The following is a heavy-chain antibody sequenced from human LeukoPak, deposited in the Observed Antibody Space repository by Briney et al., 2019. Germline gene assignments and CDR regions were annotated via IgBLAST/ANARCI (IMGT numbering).Heavy chain of an antibody. CDR3: ARRFSSSWYYFDY. V-gene: IGHV5-51*01. D-gene: IGHD6-13*01. CDR2: IYPDDSDT. CDR1: GYSFTTYW. Sequence: GESLNISCKGSGYSFTTYWIGWVRQMPGKGLEWMGIIYPDDSDTVFSPSFQGQVTFSADKSLSTAYLQWSSLKASDTAVYYCARRFSSSWYYFDYWGQGTLVTVSS. J-gene: IGHJ4*02.